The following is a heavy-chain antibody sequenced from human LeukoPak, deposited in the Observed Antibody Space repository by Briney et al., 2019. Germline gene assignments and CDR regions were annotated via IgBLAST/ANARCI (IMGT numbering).Heavy chain of an antibody. CDR1: GYTFTSYD. J-gene: IGHJ4*02. D-gene: IGHD3-9*01. Sequence: GASVKVSCKASGYTFTSYDIDWVRQATGQGLEWMGWMNPNSGNTGYAQKFQGRVTMTRSTSISTAYMELSSLRSEDTAVYHCARGARQDLRYFDWLGPDYWGQGTLVTVSS. V-gene: IGHV1-8*01. CDR2: MNPNSGNT. CDR3: ARGARQDLRYFDWLGPDY.